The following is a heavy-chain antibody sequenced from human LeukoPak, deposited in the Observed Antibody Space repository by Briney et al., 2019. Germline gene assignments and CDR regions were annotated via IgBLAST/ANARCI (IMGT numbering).Heavy chain of an antibody. Sequence: PGGSLRLSCAASGFTFSGYAISGVRQAPGKGLEWVSSMSGSGGSTYYADSVKGRFTISRENSKNTLYLQMNSLRAEDTAVYYCAKGTMVTTYNWDHWGQGTLVTVSS. CDR2: MSGSGGST. J-gene: IGHJ4*02. CDR3: AKGTMVTTYNWDH. D-gene: IGHD4-17*01. V-gene: IGHV3-23*01. CDR1: GFTFSGYA.